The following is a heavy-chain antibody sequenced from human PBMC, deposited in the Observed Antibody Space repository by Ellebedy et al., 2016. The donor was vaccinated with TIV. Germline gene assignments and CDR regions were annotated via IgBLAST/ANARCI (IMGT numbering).Heavy chain of an antibody. CDR3: ARVSTGYFDY. V-gene: IGHV3-21*01. J-gene: IGHJ4*02. CDR1: GFTFSSYS. Sequence: GESLKISXAASGFTFSSYSMNWVRQAPGKGLEWVSSISSSSSYIYYADSVKGRFTISRDNAKNSLYLQMNSLRAEDTAVYYCARVSTGYFDYWGQGTLVTVSS. D-gene: IGHD2/OR15-2a*01. CDR2: ISSSSSYI.